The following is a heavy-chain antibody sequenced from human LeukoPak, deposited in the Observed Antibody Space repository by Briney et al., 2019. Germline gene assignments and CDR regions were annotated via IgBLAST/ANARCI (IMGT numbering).Heavy chain of an antibody. V-gene: IGHV1-69*13. CDR3: ATDLVPGYFYIDV. J-gene: IGHJ6*03. CDR2: IIPIFGTA. Sequence: SVKVSCTASGGTFSSYAISWVRQAPGQGLEWMGGIIPIFGTANYAQKFQGRVTITADESTSTAYMELSSLRSEDTAVYYCATDLVPGYFYIDVWGKGTTVTVSS. CDR1: GGTFSSYA.